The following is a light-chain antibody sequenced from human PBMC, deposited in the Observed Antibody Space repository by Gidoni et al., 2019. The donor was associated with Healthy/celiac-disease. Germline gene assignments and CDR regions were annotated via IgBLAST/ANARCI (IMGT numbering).Light chain of an antibody. CDR2: GAS. Sequence: DIVMTQSPSTLSASPGERATLSCRASQSVNSNLAWYQQKPGQAPRLLIYGASTRATGIPARFSGSGSGTDFTLTISSLQSEDFAVYYCQQYNNWPPAFGQGTKVEIK. CDR1: QSVNSN. V-gene: IGKV3-15*01. J-gene: IGKJ1*01. CDR3: QQYNNWPPA.